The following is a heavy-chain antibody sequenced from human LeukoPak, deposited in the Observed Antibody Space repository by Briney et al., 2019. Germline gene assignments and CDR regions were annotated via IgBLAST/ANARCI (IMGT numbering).Heavy chain of an antibody. CDR2: ISSSSSYI. Sequence: GGSLRLSCAASGFTFSSYSMNWVRQAPGKGLEWVSSISSSSSYIYYADSVKGRFTISRDNAKNSLYLQMNSLRAEDTAVYYCARDGQYYYGSSGYWFPDYWGQGTLVTVSS. CDR3: ARDGQYYYGSSGYWFPDY. D-gene: IGHD3-22*01. CDR1: GFTFSSYS. V-gene: IGHV3-21*01. J-gene: IGHJ4*02.